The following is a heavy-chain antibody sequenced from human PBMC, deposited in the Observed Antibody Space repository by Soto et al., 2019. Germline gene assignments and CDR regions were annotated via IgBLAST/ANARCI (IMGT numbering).Heavy chain of an antibody. CDR1: GYSIAGYL. CDR2: IDPSDSQT. CDR3: ARQIYDSDTGPNFQYYFDS. V-gene: IGHV5-10-1*01. Sequence: PGESLKTSCKGSGYSIAGYLITWVRQKPGKGLEWMGRIDPSDSQTYYSPSFRGHVTISATKSITTVFLQWSSLRASDTAMYYCARQIYDSDTGPNFQYYFDSWGQGTPVTVSS. J-gene: IGHJ4*02. D-gene: IGHD3-22*01.